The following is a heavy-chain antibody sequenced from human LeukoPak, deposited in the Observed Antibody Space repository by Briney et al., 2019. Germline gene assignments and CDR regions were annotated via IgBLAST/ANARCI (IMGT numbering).Heavy chain of an antibody. D-gene: IGHD4-11*01. CDR3: ARDRSNLFDY. V-gene: IGHV3-30*03. CDR2: TSYDGNNK. CDR1: GFTFSNYG. J-gene: IGHJ4*02. Sequence: PGGSLRLSCAGSGFTFSNYGMHWVRQAPGKGLEWVAVTSYDGNNKYYTDSVKGRFTISRDSSKNTLYLQMNSLRAEDTAVYYCARDRSNLFDYWGQGTLVTVSS.